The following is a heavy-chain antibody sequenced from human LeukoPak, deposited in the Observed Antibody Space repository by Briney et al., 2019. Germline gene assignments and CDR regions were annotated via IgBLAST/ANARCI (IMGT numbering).Heavy chain of an antibody. J-gene: IGHJ6*02. CDR1: GFTFSSYW. CDR3: ARDLMNPWLTGDLYYYGMDV. V-gene: IGHV3-21*01. D-gene: IGHD7-27*01. CDR2: ISSSSYI. Sequence: KSGGSLRLSCAASGFTFSSYWMSWVRQAPGKGLEWVSSISSSSYIYYADSVKGRFTISRDNAKNSLYLQMNSLRAEDTAVYYCARDLMNPWLTGDLYYYGMDVWGQGTTVTVSS.